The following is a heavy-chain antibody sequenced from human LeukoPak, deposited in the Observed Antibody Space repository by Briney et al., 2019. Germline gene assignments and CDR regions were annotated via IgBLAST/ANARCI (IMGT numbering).Heavy chain of an antibody. CDR3: ARGYSWFDY. CDR1: GFTFSSYE. Sequence: GGSLRLSCAASGFTFSSYEMNWVHQAPGKGLEWVSYISSSGSTIYYADSVKGRFTISRDNAKHSLYLQMNSLRAEDTAVYYCARGYSWFDYWGQGTLVTVSS. CDR2: ISSSGSTI. V-gene: IGHV3-48*03. J-gene: IGHJ4*02. D-gene: IGHD1-1*01.